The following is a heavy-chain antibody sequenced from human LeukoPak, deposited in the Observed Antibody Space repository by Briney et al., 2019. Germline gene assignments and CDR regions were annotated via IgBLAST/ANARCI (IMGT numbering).Heavy chain of an antibody. Sequence: GGSLRLSCAASGFTFSSYWMSWVRQAPGKGLEWVAHIKQDGSEKYYVDSVKGRFTISRDNAKNSLYLQMNSLRAEDTAVYYCARDGGYSSGSTYFDYWGQGTLVTVSS. D-gene: IGHD6-19*01. J-gene: IGHJ4*02. V-gene: IGHV3-7*03. CDR2: IKQDGSEK. CDR1: GFTFSSYW. CDR3: ARDGGYSSGSTYFDY.